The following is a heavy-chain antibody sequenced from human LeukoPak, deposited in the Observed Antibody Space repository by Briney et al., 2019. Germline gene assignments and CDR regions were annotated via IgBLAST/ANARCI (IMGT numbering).Heavy chain of an antibody. Sequence: GGSLRLSCAASGFTFSTYWMSWVRQTPGKGLEWVANIKQDGSEKHYVDSVKGRFTISRDNANNSLYLQMNSLRAEDTAVYYCARDSRAYSSDWDVDYWGQGTLVTVSS. CDR3: ARDSRAYSSDWDVDY. CDR2: IKQDGSEK. D-gene: IGHD6-19*01. V-gene: IGHV3-7*01. J-gene: IGHJ4*02. CDR1: GFTFSTYW.